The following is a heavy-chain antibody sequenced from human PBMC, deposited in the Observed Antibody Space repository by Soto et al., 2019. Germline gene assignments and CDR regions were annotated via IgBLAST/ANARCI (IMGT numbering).Heavy chain of an antibody. CDR2: IIPIFGTA. Sequence: SVKVSCKASGGTFSSYAISWVRQAPGQGLEWMGGIIPIFGTANYAQKFQGRVTITADKSTSTAYMELSSLRSEDTAVYYCARERAPGYCSSTRCPNGWFDPWGQGTLVTVSS. V-gene: IGHV1-69*06. J-gene: IGHJ5*02. D-gene: IGHD2-2*01. CDR1: GGTFSSYA. CDR3: ARERAPGYCSSTRCPNGWFDP.